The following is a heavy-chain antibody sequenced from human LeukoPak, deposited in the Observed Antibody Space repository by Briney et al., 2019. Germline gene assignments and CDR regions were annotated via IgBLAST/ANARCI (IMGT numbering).Heavy chain of an antibody. J-gene: IGHJ6*02. Sequence: ASVKVSCKASGYTFTSYYMHWVRQAPGQGLEWMGLINLSGGSTSHAQKFQGRVTMTRDTSTSTVYMELSSLRSEDTAVYYCARETSMYYDFWSGSYGMDVWGQGTTVTVSS. CDR1: GYTFTSYY. CDR3: ARETSMYYDFWSGSYGMDV. CDR2: INLSGGST. V-gene: IGHV1-46*01. D-gene: IGHD3-3*01.